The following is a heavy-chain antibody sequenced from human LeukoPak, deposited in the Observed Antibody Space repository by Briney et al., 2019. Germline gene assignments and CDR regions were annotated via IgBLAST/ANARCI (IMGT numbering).Heavy chain of an antibody. V-gene: IGHV3-48*03. J-gene: IGHJ6*03. CDR2: IGSIGSTI. CDR3: AKHPPMVRGVSSYYYYFYMDV. D-gene: IGHD3-10*01. Sequence: PGGSLRLSCAASGFTFSSYEMNWVRQAPGKGLEWVSYIGSIGSTIYYADSVKGRFTISRDNSKNTLYLQMNSLRAEDTAIYYCAKHPPMVRGVSSYYYYFYMDVWGKGTTVTISS. CDR1: GFTFSSYE.